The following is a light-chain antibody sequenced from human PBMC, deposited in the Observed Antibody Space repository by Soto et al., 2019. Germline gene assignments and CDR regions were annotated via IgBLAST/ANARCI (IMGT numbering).Light chain of an antibody. V-gene: IGKV1-39*01. CDR1: QSISTY. CDR3: QQSHSGKT. J-gene: IGKJ1*01. CDR2: GAS. Sequence: DIQMTQSPSTLSASVGDRVTITFRASQSISTYLNWYQQKPGKAPKVLIYGASSLPSGVPSRFSGSGSETDFTLIISSLQPEDFATYYCQQSHSGKTFGQGTKGDIK.